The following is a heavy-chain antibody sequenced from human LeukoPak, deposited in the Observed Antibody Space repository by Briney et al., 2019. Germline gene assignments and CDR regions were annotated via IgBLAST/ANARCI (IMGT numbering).Heavy chain of an antibody. Sequence: GASVKVSCKASGYTFTSYDINWVRQATGQGLEWMGWMNPNSDNTGYAQKFQGRVTITRNTSISTAYMELSSLRSEDTAVYYCARTVGYYYDSSGYPTYYYYYYMDVWGKGTTVTVSS. CDR2: MNPNSDNT. J-gene: IGHJ6*03. D-gene: IGHD3-22*01. V-gene: IGHV1-8*03. CDR1: GYTFTSYD. CDR3: ARTVGYYYDSSGYPTYYYYYYMDV.